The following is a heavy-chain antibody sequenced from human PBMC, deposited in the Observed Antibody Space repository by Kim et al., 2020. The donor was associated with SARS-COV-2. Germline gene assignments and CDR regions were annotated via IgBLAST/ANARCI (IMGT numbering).Heavy chain of an antibody. J-gene: IGHJ6*02. CDR1: GFTFSSYS. CDR3: ARDNSNYYYGMDI. CDR2: ISSSSSYI. V-gene: IGHV3-21*01. Sequence: GGSLRLSCAASGFTFSSYSMNWVRQAPGKGLEWVSSISSSSSYIYYADSVKGRFTISRDNAKNSLYLQMNSLRAEDTAVYYCARDNSNYYYGMDIWGQGTTVTVSS. D-gene: IGHD4-4*01.